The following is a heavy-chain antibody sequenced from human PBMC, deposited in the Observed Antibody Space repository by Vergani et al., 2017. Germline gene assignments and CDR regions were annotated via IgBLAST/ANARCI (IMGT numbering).Heavy chain of an antibody. CDR2: ISYDGSNE. Sequence: QVQLVESGGGVVQPGKSLRLSCAASGFTFSNYAMHWVRQAPGKGLEWVAIISYDGSNEFYADSVRGRFIISRDNSKNTLHLEISSLRPEDTALYYCAKSDCTTMSCHFYYYMDVWGKGTTVTVSS. CDR3: AKSDCTTMSCHFYYYMDV. D-gene: IGHD3-22*01. CDR1: GFTFSNYA. J-gene: IGHJ6*03. V-gene: IGHV3-30*18.